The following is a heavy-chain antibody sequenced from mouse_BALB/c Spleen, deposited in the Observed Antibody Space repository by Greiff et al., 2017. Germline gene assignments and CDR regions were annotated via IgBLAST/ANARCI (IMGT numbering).Heavy chain of an antibody. CDR2: IYPGDGDT. V-gene: IGHV1-82*01. D-gene: IGHD2-14*01. CDR3: ARAYYRYDGEAY. J-gene: IGHJ3*01. CDR1: GYAFSSSW. Sequence: QVQLQQSGPELVKPGASVKISCKASGYAFSSSWMNWVKQRPGQGLEWIGRIYPGDGDTNYNGKFKGKATLTADKSSSTAYMQLSSLTSVDSAVYFCARAYYRYDGEAYWGQGTLVTVSA.